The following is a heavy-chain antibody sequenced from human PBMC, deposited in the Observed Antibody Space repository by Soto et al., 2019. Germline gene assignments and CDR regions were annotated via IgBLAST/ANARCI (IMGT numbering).Heavy chain of an antibody. J-gene: IGHJ4*02. Sequence: QVHVQQSGPGLVKPSETLSLTCTVSGGSISSYYWSWIRQPAGKGLEWIGRLYTSGSTNYNPSLKGRVTMSVDTSKNQFSLKLSSVTAADTAVYYCARGTLMYYYDSSGYYFDYWGQGTLVTVSS. D-gene: IGHD3-22*01. V-gene: IGHV4-4*07. CDR1: GGSISSYY. CDR3: ARGTLMYYYDSSGYYFDY. CDR2: LYTSGST.